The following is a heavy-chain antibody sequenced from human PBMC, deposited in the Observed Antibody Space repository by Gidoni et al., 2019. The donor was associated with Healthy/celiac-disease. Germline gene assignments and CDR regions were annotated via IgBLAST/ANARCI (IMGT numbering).Heavy chain of an antibody. V-gene: IGHV3-23*01. CDR2: ISGSGGST. J-gene: IGHJ4*02. CDR1: GVTVSSYA. CDR3: AKASCGGDCYLFDY. Sequence: EVQLLESGGGLVQPGGSLRLACAASGVTVSSYAMSWVRQAPGKGLEWVSAISGSGGSTYYADSVKGRFTISRDNSKTTLYLQMNSLRAEDTAVYYCAKASCGGDCYLFDYWGQGTLVTVSS. D-gene: IGHD2-21*02.